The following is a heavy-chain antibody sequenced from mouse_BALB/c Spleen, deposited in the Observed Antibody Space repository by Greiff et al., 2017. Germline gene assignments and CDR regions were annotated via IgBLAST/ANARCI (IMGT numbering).Heavy chain of an antibody. Sequence: VKLMESGAELMKPGASVKISCKATGYTFSSYWIEWVKQRPGHGLEWIGEILPGSGSTNYNEKFKGKATFTADTSSNTAYMQLSSLTSEDSAVYYCARLPYGNYYYYAMDYWGQGTSVTVSS. CDR3: ARLPYGNYYYYAMDY. V-gene: IGHV1-9*01. J-gene: IGHJ4*01. CDR2: ILPGSGST. D-gene: IGHD2-1*01. CDR1: GYTFSSYW.